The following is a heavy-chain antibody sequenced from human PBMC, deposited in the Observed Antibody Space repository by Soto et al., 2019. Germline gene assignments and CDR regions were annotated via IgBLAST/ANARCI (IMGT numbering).Heavy chain of an antibody. Sequence: GESLKISCKGSGYSFTSYWISWVRQMPGKGLEWMGRIDPSDSYTNYSPSFQGHVTISADKSISTAYLQWSSLKASDTAMYYCARGYYDFWSGYGWEKKKKKYNWFDPWGQGTLVTV. V-gene: IGHV5-10-1*01. J-gene: IGHJ5*02. CDR3: ARGYYDFWSGYGWEKKKKKYNWFDP. D-gene: IGHD3-3*01. CDR2: IDPSDSYT. CDR1: GYSFTSYW.